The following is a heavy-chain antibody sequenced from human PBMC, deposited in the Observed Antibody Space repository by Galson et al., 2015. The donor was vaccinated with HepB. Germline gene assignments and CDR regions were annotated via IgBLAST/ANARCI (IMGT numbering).Heavy chain of an antibody. CDR3: AREHQLLQSEGFDP. J-gene: IGHJ5*02. D-gene: IGHD2-2*01. Sequence: SVTVSCKASGSTFTGYYMHWVRQAPGQGLEWMGWINPNSGGTNYAQKFQGRVTMTRDTSISTAYMELSRLRSDDTAVYYCAREHQLLQSEGFDPWGQGTLVTASS. V-gene: IGHV1-2*02. CDR2: INPNSGGT. CDR1: GSTFTGYY.